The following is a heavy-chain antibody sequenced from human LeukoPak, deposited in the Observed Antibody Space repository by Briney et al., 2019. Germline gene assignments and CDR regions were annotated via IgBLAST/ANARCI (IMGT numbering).Heavy chain of an antibody. CDR3: ARVSDIVYSRGFDP. V-gene: IGHV1-18*04. CDR1: GYTFSSYG. J-gene: IGHJ5*02. CDR2: INTYNGNT. Sequence: KPGASVKVSCKASGYTFSSYGVSWVRQARGQGLEWMGWINTYNGNTKYAQKFQGRVTMTTDTSTSTAYMDLRSLRSDDTAVYYCARVSDIVYSRGFDPWGQGTLVTVSS. D-gene: IGHD2-15*01.